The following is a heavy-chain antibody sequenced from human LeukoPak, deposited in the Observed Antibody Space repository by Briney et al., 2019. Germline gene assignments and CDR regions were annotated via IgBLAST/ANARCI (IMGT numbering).Heavy chain of an antibody. CDR1: GFTFSSYA. Sequence: GGSLRLSCAASGFTFSSYAMSWVRQAPGKGLEWVSAISGSGGSTYYADSVKGRFTISRDNSKNTLYLQMNSLRAEDTAVYYCARVATSDSSGYCDYWGQGTLVTVSS. D-gene: IGHD3-22*01. CDR2: ISGSGGST. CDR3: ARVATSDSSGYCDY. V-gene: IGHV3-23*01. J-gene: IGHJ4*02.